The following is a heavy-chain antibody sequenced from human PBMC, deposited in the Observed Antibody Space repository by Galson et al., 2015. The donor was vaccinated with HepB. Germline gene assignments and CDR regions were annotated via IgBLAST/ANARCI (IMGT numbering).Heavy chain of an antibody. D-gene: IGHD6-13*01. V-gene: IGHV2-70*11. CDR1: GFSLSTSGMC. J-gene: IGHJ3*02. Sequence: PALVKPTQTLTLTCTFSGFSLSTSGMCVSWIRQPPGKALEWLARIDWDDDKYYSTSLKTRLTISKDTSKNQVVLTMTNMDPVDTATYYCARNRYSSSDAFDIWGQGTMVTVSS. CDR2: IDWDDDK. CDR3: ARNRYSSSDAFDI.